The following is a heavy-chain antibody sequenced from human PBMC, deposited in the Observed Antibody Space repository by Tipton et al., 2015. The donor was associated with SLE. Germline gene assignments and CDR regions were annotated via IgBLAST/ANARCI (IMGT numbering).Heavy chain of an antibody. D-gene: IGHD1-14*01. Sequence: SLRLSCVASGFSFSSYEMNWVRQAPGKGLEWVSYISGSGSTIFYSDSVKGRFTISRDNTKNLVYLQMKSLRADDTAVYYCARAKGNPNWTTYWYFDLWGRGTLVAVSP. V-gene: IGHV3-48*03. CDR2: ISGSGSTI. J-gene: IGHJ2*01. CDR1: GFSFSSYE. CDR3: ARAKGNPNWTTYWYFDL.